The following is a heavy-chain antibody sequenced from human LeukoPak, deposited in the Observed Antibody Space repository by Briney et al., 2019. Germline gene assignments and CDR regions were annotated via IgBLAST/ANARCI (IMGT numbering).Heavy chain of an antibody. CDR1: GFAFSSYG. Sequence: PGGSLRLSCAASGFAFSSYGMHWVRQAPGKGLEWVAVMWFDGSNIYYADSVKGRFTISRDNSQNTLYLQMNSLRAEDTAVYYCARDYSRSWLRFFDYWGQGTLVTVSS. D-gene: IGHD6-6*01. CDR2: MWFDGSNI. CDR3: ARDYSRSWLRFFDY. V-gene: IGHV3-33*01. J-gene: IGHJ4*02.